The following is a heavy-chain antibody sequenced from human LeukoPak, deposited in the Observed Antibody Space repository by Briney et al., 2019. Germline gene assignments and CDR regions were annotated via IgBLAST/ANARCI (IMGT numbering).Heavy chain of an antibody. CDR2: IYPGDSDT. J-gene: IGHJ3*02. CDR1: GYSFTSYW. Sequence: KPGESLRISCKGSGYSFTSYWIVWVRQMPGKGLEWMGIIYPGDSDTRYSPSFQGQVTISADKSISTAYLQWSSVKASDTAMYYCAGTRIQLWFNDDAFDIWGQGTMVTVSS. D-gene: IGHD5-18*01. CDR3: AGTRIQLWFNDDAFDI. V-gene: IGHV5-51*03.